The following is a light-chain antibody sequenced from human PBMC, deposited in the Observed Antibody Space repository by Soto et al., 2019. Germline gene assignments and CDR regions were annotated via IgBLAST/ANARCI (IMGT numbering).Light chain of an antibody. Sequence: DIQLTQSPSSLSASVGDRITITCRASQSISTYLNWYQQKPGEAPTLLVYDSSTLQSGVPSRFSGSGSGTEFTLTISSLQPDDFASYYCQHYNSDEVTFGGGTKVDIK. CDR2: DSS. CDR3: QHYNSDEVT. CDR1: QSISTY. J-gene: IGKJ4*01. V-gene: IGKV1-5*01.